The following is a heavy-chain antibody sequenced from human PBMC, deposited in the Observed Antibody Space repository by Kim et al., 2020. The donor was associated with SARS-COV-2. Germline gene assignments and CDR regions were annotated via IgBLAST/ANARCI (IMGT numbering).Heavy chain of an antibody. V-gene: IGHV3-30*18. CDR3: AKNALDQIPYYFDY. J-gene: IGHJ4*02. CDR1: GFTFSSYG. Sequence: GGSLRLSCAASGFTFSSYGMHWVRQAPGKGLEWVAVISYDGSNKYYADSVKGRFTISRDNSKNTLYLQMNSLRAEDTAVYYCAKNALDQIPYYFDYWGQGTLVTVFS. D-gene: IGHD3-16*02. CDR2: ISYDGSNK.